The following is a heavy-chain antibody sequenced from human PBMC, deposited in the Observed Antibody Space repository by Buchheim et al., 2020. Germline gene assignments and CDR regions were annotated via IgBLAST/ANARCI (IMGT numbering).Heavy chain of an antibody. D-gene: IGHD3-16*02. J-gene: IGHJ4*02. CDR1: GFTFSSYA. CDR3: ASGYDYVWGSYRYTPLDY. Sequence: QVQLVESGGGVVQPGRSLRLSCAASGFTFSSYAMHWVRQAPGKGLEWVAVISYDGSNKYYADSVKGRFTISRANSKTLMNLQMNSLRAEDTAVYYCASGYDYVWGSYRYTPLDYWGQGTL. V-gene: IGHV3-30*14. CDR2: ISYDGSNK.